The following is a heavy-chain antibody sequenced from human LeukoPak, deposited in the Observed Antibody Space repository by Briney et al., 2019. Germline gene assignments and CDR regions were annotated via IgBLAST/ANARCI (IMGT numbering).Heavy chain of an antibody. CDR1: GFSFSIYT. V-gene: IGHV3-30*04. CDR2: ISYDGSNK. J-gene: IGHJ6*03. D-gene: IGHD2-2*01. Sequence: GRPLTLSCAASGFSFSIYTMHWVGQAPGKGLEWVAVISYDGSNKYYADSVKGRFTISRDNPKNTLYLQMNSLRAEDTAVYYCARGLRVPAAMDVWGKGTTVTVSS. CDR3: ARGLRVPAAMDV.